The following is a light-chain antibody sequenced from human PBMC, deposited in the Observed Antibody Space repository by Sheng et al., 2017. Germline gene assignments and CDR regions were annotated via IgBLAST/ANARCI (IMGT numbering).Light chain of an antibody. CDR1: QGISSS. J-gene: IGKJ1*01. V-gene: IGKV1-8*01. CDR3: HQYYSYPWT. CDR2: AAS. Sequence: AIRMTQSPSSFSASTGDRVTITCRASQGISSSLAWYQQKPGKAPQLLIYAASTLQSGVPSRFSGSGSGTDFTLTISCLQSEDFATYYCHQYYSYPWTFGQGTKVEIK.